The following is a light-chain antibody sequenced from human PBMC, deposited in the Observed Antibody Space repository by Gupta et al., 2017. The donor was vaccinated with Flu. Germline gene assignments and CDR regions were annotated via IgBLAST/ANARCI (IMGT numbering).Light chain of an antibody. J-gene: IGKJ4*01. V-gene: IGKV3-11*01. CDR3: QQRRDWVT. CDR2: DAS. Sequence: PGERATLSCRASQSVSTYLGWYQQKPGQAPRLLIYDASNRATGIPDRFSGSGSGTDFTLTITSLDPEDFAVYYCQQRRDWVTFGGGTKVEI. CDR1: QSVSTY.